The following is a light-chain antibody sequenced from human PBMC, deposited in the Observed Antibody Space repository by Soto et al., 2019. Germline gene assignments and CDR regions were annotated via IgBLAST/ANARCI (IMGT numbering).Light chain of an antibody. CDR3: QQYNTYPWT. CDR1: QSINTW. Sequence: DIQMTQSPSTLSASVGDRVTITCRASQSINTWLAWYRQKPGKAPNLLIYKASSLESGVPSRFSGSGSGTEFTLXXXSLQPDXFAXYYCQQYNTYPWTFGQGTKVEIK. CDR2: KAS. J-gene: IGKJ1*01. V-gene: IGKV1-5*03.